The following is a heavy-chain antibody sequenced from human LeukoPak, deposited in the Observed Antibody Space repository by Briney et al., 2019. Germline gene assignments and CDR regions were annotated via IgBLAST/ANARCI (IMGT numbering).Heavy chain of an antibody. V-gene: IGHV1-69*01. D-gene: IGHD5-12*01. CDR1: GGTFSSYA. CDR3: ARSGGYSGYDPPFDY. CDR2: IIPIFGTA. J-gene: IGHJ4*02. Sequence: SVKVSCKASGGTFSSYAISWVRQAPGQGLEWMGGIIPIFGTADYAQKFQGRVTITVDESTSTAYMELSSLRSEDPAVYYCARSGGYSGYDPPFDYWGQGTLVTVSS.